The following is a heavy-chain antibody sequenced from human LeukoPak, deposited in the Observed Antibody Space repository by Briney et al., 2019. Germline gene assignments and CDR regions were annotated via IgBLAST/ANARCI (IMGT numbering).Heavy chain of an antibody. CDR3: ARDKHYYDSSNYV. CDR1: GFTFKDYG. Sequence: PGWGLPLSFLASGFTFKDYGMSEVRQDVGKGLVWVAGINWHGGKTGDGNCVGGRLSISRDNAQNSLYLQINSLRAEDTALYYCARDKHYYDSSNYVWGQGSLVTVSS. V-gene: IGHV3-20*03. CDR2: INWHGGKT. J-gene: IGHJ4*02. D-gene: IGHD3-22*01.